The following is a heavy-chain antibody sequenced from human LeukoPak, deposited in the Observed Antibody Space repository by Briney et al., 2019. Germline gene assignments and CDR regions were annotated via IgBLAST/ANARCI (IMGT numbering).Heavy chain of an antibody. J-gene: IGHJ4*02. V-gene: IGHV3-7*01. Sequence: GGSLRLSCTASTTYWISWVRQAPGKGLEWVANIRQDGGEKLYVDSVKGRFTISRDNAKNSVYLQMNSLRVDDTAVYYCASGRDSRWFADWGQGTLVTVSS. CDR2: IRQDGGEK. CDR3: ASGRDSRWFAD. D-gene: IGHD2-15*01. CDR1: TTYW.